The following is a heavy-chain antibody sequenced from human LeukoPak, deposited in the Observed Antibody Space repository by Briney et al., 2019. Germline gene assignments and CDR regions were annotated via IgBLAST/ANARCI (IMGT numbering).Heavy chain of an antibody. CDR2: IRDKGDST. J-gene: IGHJ4*02. D-gene: IGHD1-26*01. CDR1: GFXFSSYA. V-gene: IGHV3-23*01. CDR3: AKVSWSWYFDS. Sequence: GGSLRLSCAASGFXFSSYAITWVRQAPGKGLEWVSDIRDKGDSTNYADSVKGRFTISRDNSKSMLYLQMSSLRAEDTAAYYCAKVSWSWYFDSWGQGTLVTVSS.